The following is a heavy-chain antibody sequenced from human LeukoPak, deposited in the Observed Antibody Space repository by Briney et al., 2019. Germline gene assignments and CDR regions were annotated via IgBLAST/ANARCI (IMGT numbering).Heavy chain of an antibody. CDR3: TKHAPSPYSGNHAY. J-gene: IGHJ4*02. CDR1: GASISSDY. V-gene: IGHV4-59*08. D-gene: IGHD4-11*01. Sequence: PSETLSLTCSVSGASISSDYWSWFRQPPGEGLEWLGYIHYSGIIKFNPSLKGRLAISLDTSNNQFSLKLNSVTAADTAVYYCTKHAPSPYSGNHAYWGQGTLVAVSS. CDR2: IHYSGII.